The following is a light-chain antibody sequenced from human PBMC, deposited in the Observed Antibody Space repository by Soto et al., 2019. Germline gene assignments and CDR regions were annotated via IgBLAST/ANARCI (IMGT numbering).Light chain of an antibody. CDR2: DDD. Sequence: QSVLTQPPSVSAAPGQKVTISCSGSSSNIGGNSVSWYQQLPGTAPTLLIYDDDKRPSGIPDRFSGSKSGTSATLAITGFQTGDEADYYCGSWDSSMTADVFATGTKGTV. CDR1: SSNIGGNS. CDR3: GSWDSSMTADV. J-gene: IGLJ1*01. V-gene: IGLV1-51*01.